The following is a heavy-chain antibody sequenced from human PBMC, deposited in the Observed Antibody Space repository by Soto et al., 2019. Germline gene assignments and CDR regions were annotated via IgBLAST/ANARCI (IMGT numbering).Heavy chain of an antibody. D-gene: IGHD2-2*03. CDR3: GRYGYSLGAGHLYFGAFDI. Sequence: GESLKISCKCSGYSFTSYWIGWVRQMPGKGLEWMGIIYPGDSDTRYNPSFQGQGTISARKSNSTAFLQLSRPKGLDTPMDYCGRYGYSLGAGHLYFGAFDIWGQGTMVTVSS. V-gene: IGHV5-51*01. J-gene: IGHJ3*02. CDR1: GYSFTSYW. CDR2: IYPGDSDT.